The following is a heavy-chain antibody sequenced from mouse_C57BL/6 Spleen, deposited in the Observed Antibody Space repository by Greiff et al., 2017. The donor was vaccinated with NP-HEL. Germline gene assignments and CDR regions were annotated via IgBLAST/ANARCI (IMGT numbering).Heavy chain of an antibody. Sequence: VQLQESGAELVKPGASVKMSCKASGYTFTTYPIEWMKQNHGKSLEWIGNFHPYNDDTKYNEKFKGKATLTVEKSSSTVYLELSRLTSDDSAVYYCARRNYGSSYWYFDVWGTGTTVTVSS. CDR2: FHPYNDDT. D-gene: IGHD1-1*01. J-gene: IGHJ1*03. CDR3: ARRNYGSSYWYFDV. V-gene: IGHV1-47*01. CDR1: GYTFTTYP.